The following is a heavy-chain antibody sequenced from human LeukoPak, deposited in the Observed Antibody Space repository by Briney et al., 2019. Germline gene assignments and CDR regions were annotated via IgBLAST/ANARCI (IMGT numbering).Heavy chain of an antibody. CDR1: GFTFSSYA. Sequence: PGGSLRLSCAASGFTFSSYAMHWVRQAPGKGLEWVAVISYDGSNKYYADSVKGRFTISRDNSKNTLYLQMNSLRAEDTAVYYCARDLEQLVLGPFDYWGQGTLVTVSS. D-gene: IGHD6-13*01. J-gene: IGHJ4*02. V-gene: IGHV3-30*04. CDR3: ARDLEQLVLGPFDY. CDR2: ISYDGSNK.